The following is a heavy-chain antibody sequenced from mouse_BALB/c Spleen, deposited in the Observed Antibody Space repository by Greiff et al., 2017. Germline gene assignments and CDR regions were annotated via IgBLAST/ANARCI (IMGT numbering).Heavy chain of an antibody. CDR1: GYNFTSYW. CDR2: IYPGSGST. V-gene: IGHV1-55*01. J-gene: IGHJ3*01. Sequence: QVQLQQPGAELVKPGTSVKLSCKASGYNFTSYWINWVKLRPGQGLEWIGDIYPGSGSTNYNEKFKSKATLTVDTSSSTAYMQLSSLASEDSALYYCTRLGRDCFAYWGQGTLVTVSA. D-gene: IGHD1-1*01. CDR3: TRLGRDCFAY.